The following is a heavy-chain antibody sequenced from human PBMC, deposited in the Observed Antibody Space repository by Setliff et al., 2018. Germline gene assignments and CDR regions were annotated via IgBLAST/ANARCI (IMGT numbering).Heavy chain of an antibody. CDR1: GDSMSSAKYY. CDR2: IYTDGST. D-gene: IGHD3-3*01. V-gene: IGHV4-61*02. CDR3: ARVTGFLYMDV. J-gene: IGHJ6*03. Sequence: TLSLTCTVSGDSMSSAKYYWSWIRQSAGKGLECIGRIYTDGSTKYNPSPNSRVTLSIDTSKNQFSLRLSSVTAADTAVYFCARVTGFLYMDVWGKGTTVTVSS.